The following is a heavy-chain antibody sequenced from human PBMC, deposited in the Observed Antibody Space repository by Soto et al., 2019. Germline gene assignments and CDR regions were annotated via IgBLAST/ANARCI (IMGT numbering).Heavy chain of an antibody. CDR1: GFTFSSYA. V-gene: IGHV3-23*01. D-gene: IGHD3-10*01. J-gene: IGHJ6*02. CDR3: AKWGKGSGSYYRDYYYYGMDV. CDR2: ISGSGGST. Sequence: GGSLRLSCAASGFTFSSYAMSWVRQAPGKGLEWVSAISGSGGSTYYADSVKGRFTISRDNSKNTLYLQMNSLRAEDTAVYYCAKWGKGSGSYYRDYYYYGMDVWGQGTTVTVSS.